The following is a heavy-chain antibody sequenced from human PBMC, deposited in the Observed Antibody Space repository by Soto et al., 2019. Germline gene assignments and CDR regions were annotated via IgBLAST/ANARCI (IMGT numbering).Heavy chain of an antibody. J-gene: IGHJ6*02. CDR1: GFMFSRFA. Sequence: PGGSLRLSCAASGFMFSRFAMTWVRQAPGKGLEWVSAISGSGSSTYYADSVKGRLTISRDNSKNTPYLQMSSLRAEDTALYYYAKVQFVVVSNYNGMDVWGQGTTGTVSS. CDR2: ISGSGSST. CDR3: AKVQFVVVSNYNGMDV. D-gene: IGHD2-21*01. V-gene: IGHV3-23*01.